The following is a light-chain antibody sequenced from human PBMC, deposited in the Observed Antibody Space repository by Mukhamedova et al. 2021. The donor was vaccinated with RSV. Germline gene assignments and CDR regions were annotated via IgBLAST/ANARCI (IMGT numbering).Light chain of an antibody. J-gene: IGKJ1*01. Sequence: WYQRRVHGKAPKLLIYGASNLQSGVPSRFSGSGSETDFTLTISSLQPEAFATYFCQQGYGSPRTFGHGTKVEIK. CDR3: QQGYGSPRT. V-gene: IGKV1-39*01. CDR2: GAS.